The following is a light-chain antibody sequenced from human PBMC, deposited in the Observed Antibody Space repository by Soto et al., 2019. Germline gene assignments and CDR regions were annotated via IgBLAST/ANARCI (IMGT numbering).Light chain of an antibody. V-gene: IGKV2-28*01. CDR3: MQGLQIPQT. CDR1: QSLLHSNGYNY. Sequence: DIVLTQSPLSLPVTPGEPASISCRSSQSLLHSNGYNYLDWYLQKPGQSPQLLIYLASSRAPGVPDRFSGSGSGTDFTLKITRVEAEDVVDYYCMQGLQIPQTFGQGTKLEIK. J-gene: IGKJ2*01. CDR2: LAS.